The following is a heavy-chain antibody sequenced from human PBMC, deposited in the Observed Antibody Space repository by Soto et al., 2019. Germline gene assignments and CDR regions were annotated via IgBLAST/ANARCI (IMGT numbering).Heavy chain of an antibody. Sequence: SETLSLTCAVSGYSISRGYYWGWIRPSPGKGLEWIGSLDHSASTYYNPSLKSRVTLSVDTSKNQFSLTLTSVTAADTAAYFCARDYVYGPTRPGRFDYWGQGTLVTVSS. CDR3: ARDYVYGPTRPGRFDY. CDR1: GYSISRGYY. J-gene: IGHJ4*02. D-gene: IGHD3-10*01. CDR2: LDHSAST. V-gene: IGHV4-38-2*02.